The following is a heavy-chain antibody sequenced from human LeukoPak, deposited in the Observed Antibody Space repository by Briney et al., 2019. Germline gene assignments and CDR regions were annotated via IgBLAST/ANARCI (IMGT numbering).Heavy chain of an antibody. V-gene: IGHV4-34*01. J-gene: IGHJ5*02. D-gene: IGHD2-21*01. CDR3: REAYCDNRGCTAS. CDR1: GGSFSAYS. CDR2: ISQSGST. Sequence: SETLSLTCAVQGGSFSAYSLTWIRQPPGEGLEWIGEISQSGSTDYHPSLKSRATMSIDTSKNHFSLRLNSVTAADTAVYYCREAYCDNRGCTASWGQGTLVTVSS.